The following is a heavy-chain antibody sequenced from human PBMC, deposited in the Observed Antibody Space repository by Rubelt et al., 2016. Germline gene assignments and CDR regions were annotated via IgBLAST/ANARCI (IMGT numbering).Heavy chain of an antibody. CDR1: GGSFSGYY. D-gene: IGHD4-23*01. CDR3: AGRVVTRKNYFDS. CDR2: INHSGST. Sequence: QVQLQQWGAGLLKPSETLSLTCAVYGGSFSGYYWSWIRQPPGKGLEWIGEINHSGSTNYNPSLKSRVTISVDTAKNQLSLKLSSVTAADTAVYYCAGRVVTRKNYFDSWGQGTLVTVSS. V-gene: IGHV4-34*01. J-gene: IGHJ4*02.